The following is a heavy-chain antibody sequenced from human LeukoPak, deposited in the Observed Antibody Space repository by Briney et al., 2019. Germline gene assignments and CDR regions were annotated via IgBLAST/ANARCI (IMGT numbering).Heavy chain of an antibody. CDR1: GYTFTDYY. CDR2: INPNSGGT. CDR3: ARGFDVVVIFTEDYRWDY. J-gene: IGHJ4*02. D-gene: IGHD3-22*01. V-gene: IGHV1-2*02. Sequence: PVASVKVSCKASGYTFTDYYMHWVRQAPGQGLEWMGWINPNSGGTNYAQKFQGRVTMTGDTSISTAYMELSRLRSDDTAVYYCARGFDVVVIFTEDYRWDYWGQGTLVTVSS.